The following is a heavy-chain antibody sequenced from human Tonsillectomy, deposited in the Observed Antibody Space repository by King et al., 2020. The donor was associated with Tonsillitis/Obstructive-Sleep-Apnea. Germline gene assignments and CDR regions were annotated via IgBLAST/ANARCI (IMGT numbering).Heavy chain of an antibody. CDR3: ARDYSSSSGAWYFDL. V-gene: IGHV6-1*01. CDR2: TYYRSKWYN. Sequence: VQLQQSGPGLVKPSQTLSLTCAITGDIVSTDTAAWNWIRQSPSRGLEWLGRTYYRSKWYNDYAVSVKSRITINPDTSKNQFSLHLKSVTPEDTAVYYCARDYSSSSGAWYFDLWGRGTLVTVSS. CDR1: GDIVSTDTAA. D-gene: IGHD6-6*01. J-gene: IGHJ2*01.